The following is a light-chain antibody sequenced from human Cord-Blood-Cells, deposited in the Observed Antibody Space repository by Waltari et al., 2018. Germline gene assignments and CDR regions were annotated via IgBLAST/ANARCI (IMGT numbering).Light chain of an antibody. CDR3: QQYGSSPIT. CDR2: GAS. J-gene: IGKJ5*01. CDR1: QRVRSCY. V-gene: IGKV3-20*01. Sequence: EIVLTQHPGNLSLAPADRATLSCRASQRVRSCYLAWYQQKPGQAPRPLIYGASSRATGIPDRFSGSGSGTDFTLTISRLEPEDFAVYYCQQYGSSPITFGQGTRLEIK.